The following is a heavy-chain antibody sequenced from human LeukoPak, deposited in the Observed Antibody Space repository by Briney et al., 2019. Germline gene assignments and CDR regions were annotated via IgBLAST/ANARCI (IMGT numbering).Heavy chain of an antibody. CDR1: EFTFEDYA. CDR3: AKEVVEVILTAVDGELYFYYYGMDV. J-gene: IGHJ6*02. CDR2: VSGDGYTT. V-gene: IGHV3-43*02. D-gene: IGHD7-27*01. Sequence: GGSLRLSCVASEFTFEDYAMSWVRQLPGKGLEWVSLVSGDGYTTYYADSVKGRFSISRDNRKNSLYLQMNSLRADDTALYYCAKEVVEVILTAVDGELYFYYYGMDVWGQGTTVIVSS.